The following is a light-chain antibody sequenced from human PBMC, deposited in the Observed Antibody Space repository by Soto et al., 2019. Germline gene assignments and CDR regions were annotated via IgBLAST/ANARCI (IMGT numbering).Light chain of an antibody. J-gene: IGKJ5*01. CDR2: GAS. Sequence: EIVLTQSPDTLSLSPEERATLSCRASESVTSSHLAWYQQKPGQAPRLLIYGASSRATGIPDRFSGSGSGTDFTLTISRLEPEDFAVYYCQHYGSSRNTFGQGTRLEIK. CDR3: QHYGSSRNT. CDR1: ESVTSSH. V-gene: IGKV3-20*01.